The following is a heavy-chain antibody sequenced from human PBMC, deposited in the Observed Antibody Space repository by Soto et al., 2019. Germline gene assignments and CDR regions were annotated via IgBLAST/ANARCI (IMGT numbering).Heavy chain of an antibody. CDR3: AIVPSIAAAAPFDY. J-gene: IGHJ4*02. V-gene: IGHV3-23*01. D-gene: IGHD6-13*01. CDR2: ISGSGGST. Sequence: GGSLRISCAASGFTFSSYAMSWVRQAPGKGLEWVSAISGSGGSTYYADSVKGRFTISRDNSKNTLYLQMNSLRAEDTAVYYCAIVPSIAAAAPFDYWGQGTLVTVSS. CDR1: GFTFSSYA.